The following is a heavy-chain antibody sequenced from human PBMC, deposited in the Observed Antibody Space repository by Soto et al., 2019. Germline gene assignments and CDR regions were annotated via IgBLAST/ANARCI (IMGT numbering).Heavy chain of an antibody. CDR1: GFTYSSYG. J-gene: IGHJ4*02. D-gene: IGHD6-6*01. Sequence: PGGSQRISEAASGFTYSSYGMHWYRQKTGKGLEWVAVIWYDGSNKYYADSVKGRFTISRDNSKNTLYLQMNSLRAEDTAVYYCARDGYRSPSLAAPLEYWGQGTQVTVSS. V-gene: IGHV3-33*01. CDR3: ARDGYRSPSLAAPLEY. CDR2: IWYDGSNK.